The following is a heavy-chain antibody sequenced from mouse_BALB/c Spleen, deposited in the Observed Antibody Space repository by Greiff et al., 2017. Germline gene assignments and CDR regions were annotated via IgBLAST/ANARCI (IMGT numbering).Heavy chain of an antibody. Sequence: VQLQQSGAELMKPGASVKLSCKATGYTFSSYWIEWVKQRPGHGLEWIGEILPGSGSTNYNEKFKGKATFTADTSSNTAYMQLSSLTSEDSAVYYCGPYRYDGGFAYWGQGTLVTVSA. V-gene: IGHV1-9*01. D-gene: IGHD2-14*01. CDR3: GPYRYDGGFAY. CDR1: GYTFSSYW. J-gene: IGHJ3*01. CDR2: ILPGSGST.